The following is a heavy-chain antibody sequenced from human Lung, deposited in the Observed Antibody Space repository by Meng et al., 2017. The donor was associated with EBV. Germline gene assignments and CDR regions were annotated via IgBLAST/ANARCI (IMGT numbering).Heavy chain of an antibody. CDR2: IHLTGMT. D-gene: IGHD4-17*01. CDR1: GDSMTIHNW. Sequence: QMQLQESGPGLGKPSGTLSLTCTVSGDSMTIHNWWTWVRQSPGKGLEWIGEIHLTGMTTYNPSLESRVTLSVDKSKNSFSLQVTSVTAADTAVYYGAIGTASYGPFDNWSQGTLVTVSS. V-gene: IGHV4-4*02. CDR3: AIGTASYGPFDN. J-gene: IGHJ4*01.